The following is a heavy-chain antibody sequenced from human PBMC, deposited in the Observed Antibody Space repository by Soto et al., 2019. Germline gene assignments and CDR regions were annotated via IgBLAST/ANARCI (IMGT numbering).Heavy chain of an antibody. J-gene: IGHJ4*02. D-gene: IGHD2-15*01. V-gene: IGHV3-30*18. CDR1: GFTFSSYG. CDR3: AKDRRWWLDY. Sequence: GGSLRLSCAASGFTFSSYGMHWVRQAPGKGLEWVAVISYDGSNKYYADSVKGRFTISRDNSKNTLYLQMNSLRAEDTAVYYCAKDRRWWLDYWGQGTLVTVSS. CDR2: ISYDGSNK.